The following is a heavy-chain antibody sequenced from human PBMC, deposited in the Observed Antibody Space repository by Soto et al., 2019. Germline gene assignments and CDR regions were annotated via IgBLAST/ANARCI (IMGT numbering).Heavy chain of an antibody. CDR3: STGRSTYGLDS. CDR2: IKSITDGGTT. D-gene: IGHD5-18*01. CDR1: AFSFTNAW. J-gene: IGHJ4*02. V-gene: IGHV3-15*01. Sequence: PGGSLRLSCVASAFSFTNAWMSWVRQAPGKGLEWVSRIKSITDGGTTDYAAPVKGRFTISRDDSNNTLYLQMNSLKTEDTAVYYCSTGRSTYGLDSWGQGTLVTVSS.